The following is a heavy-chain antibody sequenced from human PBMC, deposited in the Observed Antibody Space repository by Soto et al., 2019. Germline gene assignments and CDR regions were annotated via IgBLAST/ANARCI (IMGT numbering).Heavy chain of an antibody. V-gene: IGHV1-2*04. Sequence: QVQLVQSGAEVKKPGASVKVSCKASGYTFTGYYMHWVRQAPGQGLEWMGWINPNSGSTNYAQKFQGWVTMTRDTSISTAYMELSRLRSDDTAVYYCARAGTKGPNYDYIWGSASLSLEGAFDIWGQGTMVTVSS. CDR2: INPNSGST. CDR1: GYTFTGYY. D-gene: IGHD3-16*01. J-gene: IGHJ3*02. CDR3: ARAGTKGPNYDYIWGSASLSLEGAFDI.